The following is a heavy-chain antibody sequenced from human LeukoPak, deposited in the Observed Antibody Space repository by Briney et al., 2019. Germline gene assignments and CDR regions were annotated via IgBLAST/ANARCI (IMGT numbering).Heavy chain of an antibody. V-gene: IGHV3-74*03. CDR1: GFTLNTYW. CDR3: VKGSSDLYYYYGMDV. J-gene: IGHJ6*02. CDR2: INSDGTSL. Sequence: GGSLRLSCAASGFTLNTYWMNWVRQAPGKGLVWVSRINSDGTSLTYADSVKGRFTVSRDNAKNTLYLQMNSLRAEDTAVYYCVKGSSDLYYYYGMDVWGQGTTVTVSS. D-gene: IGHD3-10*01.